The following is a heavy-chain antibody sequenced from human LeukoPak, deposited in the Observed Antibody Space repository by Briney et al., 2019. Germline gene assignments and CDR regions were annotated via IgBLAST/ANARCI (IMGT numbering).Heavy chain of an antibody. V-gene: IGHV3-23*01. D-gene: IGHD3-9*01. Sequence: GRSLRLSCAASGFTFSSYGMSWVRQAPGKGLELVSAISGSGGSTYYAESVKGRYTISRDNSKNTPYLQMKALRTEATAVYYCAKVPLCFDWLFGAFDIWGQGTMVTVSS. CDR3: AKVPLCFDWLFGAFDI. CDR1: GFTFSSYG. J-gene: IGHJ3*02. CDR2: ISGSGGST.